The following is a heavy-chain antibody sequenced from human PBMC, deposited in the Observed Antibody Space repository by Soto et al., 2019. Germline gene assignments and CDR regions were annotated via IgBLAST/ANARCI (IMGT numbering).Heavy chain of an antibody. V-gene: IGHV4-39*01. CDR1: GASITSNVHY. Sequence: SETLSLTCTVSGASITSNVHYWGWVRQSPGKGLEWIASVFYTGSPYHNPSLESRVSISVDTSDNQFSLKVTSVTAADTGIYYCARHPFGGYAFDSWGQGTLVTVSS. CDR2: VFYTGSP. J-gene: IGHJ4*02. D-gene: IGHD3-16*01. CDR3: ARHPFGGYAFDS.